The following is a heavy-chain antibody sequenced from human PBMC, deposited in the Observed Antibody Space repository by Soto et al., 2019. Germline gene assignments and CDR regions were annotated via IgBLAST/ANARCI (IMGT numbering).Heavy chain of an antibody. V-gene: IGHV3-30*18. D-gene: IGHD6-19*01. J-gene: IGHJ4*02. Sequence: QVQLVESGGGVVQPGRSLRLSCAASGFTFSSYGMHWVRQAPGKGLEWVAVISYDGSNKYYADSVKGRFTISRDNSKNTLYLQMNSLRAEDTAVYYCAKGYSSGWALDHWGQGTLVTVSS. CDR1: GFTFSSYG. CDR3: AKGYSSGWALDH. CDR2: ISYDGSNK.